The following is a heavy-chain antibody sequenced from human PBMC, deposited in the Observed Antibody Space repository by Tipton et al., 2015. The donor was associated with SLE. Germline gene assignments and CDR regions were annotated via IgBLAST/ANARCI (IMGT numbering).Heavy chain of an antibody. D-gene: IGHD1-26*01. Sequence: GLVKPSETLSLTCTVSGGSISSYYWSWIRQPAGKGLEWIGQIHSSGSTSYNPSLKSRVSISVDMSKNQVSLKLSSVTAADTAVYYCARQSFGGSWEFDYWGQGTLVTVSS. CDR1: GGSISSYY. CDR2: IHSSGST. CDR3: ARQSFGGSWEFDY. V-gene: IGHV4-59*08. J-gene: IGHJ4*02.